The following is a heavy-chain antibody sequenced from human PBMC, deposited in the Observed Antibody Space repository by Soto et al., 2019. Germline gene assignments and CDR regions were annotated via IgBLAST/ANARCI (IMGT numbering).Heavy chain of an antibody. CDR3: AREGRGKKAGYNGLVSLGY. V-gene: IGHV1-2*02. Sequence: GASVKVSCKASGYTFTGYYMHWVRQAPGQGLEWMGWINPNSGGTNYAQSFQGRVTITADKSTSTASLELSSLRSDDTAVYYCAREGRGKKAGYNGLVSLGYWGQGTLVTVSS. CDR1: GYTFTGYY. CDR2: INPNSGGT. D-gene: IGHD2-2*02. J-gene: IGHJ4*02.